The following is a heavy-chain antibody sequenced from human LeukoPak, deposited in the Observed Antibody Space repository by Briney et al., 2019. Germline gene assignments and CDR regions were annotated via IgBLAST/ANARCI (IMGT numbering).Heavy chain of an antibody. Sequence: PGGSQRLSCAASGFTFSNYWMTWVRQAPGKGLEWVANIKADGSEKYYVDSVKGRFTISRDNAKNSLYLQMNSLRAEDTAVYYCASPEWLPDAIDIWGQGTMVTVSS. CDR2: IKADGSEK. CDR1: GFTFSNYW. D-gene: IGHD3-3*01. CDR3: ASPEWLPDAIDI. V-gene: IGHV3-7*01. J-gene: IGHJ3*02.